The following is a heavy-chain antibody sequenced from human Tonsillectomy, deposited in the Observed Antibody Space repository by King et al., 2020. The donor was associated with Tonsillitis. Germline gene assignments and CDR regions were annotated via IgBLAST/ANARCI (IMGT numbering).Heavy chain of an antibody. Sequence: QLQESGPGLVKPSQTLSLICTVSGDSISSGDYYWSWIRQPAGKGLEWIGRVCTSGSTNYNPSLRSRVTLSVDMSKKQFSLRLTSVTTADSAVYYCARSPTVPGATWSYYYFYYLDVWGKGTTVTVSS. V-gene: IGHV4-61*02. CDR1: GDSISSGDYY. D-gene: IGHD2-2*01. CDR3: ARSPTVPGATWSYYYFYYLDV. CDR2: VCTSGST. J-gene: IGHJ6*03.